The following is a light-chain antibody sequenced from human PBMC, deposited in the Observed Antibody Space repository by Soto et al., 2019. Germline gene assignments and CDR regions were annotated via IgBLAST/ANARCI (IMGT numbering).Light chain of an antibody. V-gene: IGKV3D-15*01. CDR1: PSVSSN. J-gene: IGKJ5*01. Sequence: EIVLTQSPGTLSLSPGERATFSCRASPSVSSNYLAWYQQKPGQAPRLLIYATSARATGIPARFSGSGSGTEFTLTISSRQSQDFAVYYCQQYNNCPSCTFGQGTRLEI. CDR3: QQYNNCPSCT. CDR2: ATS.